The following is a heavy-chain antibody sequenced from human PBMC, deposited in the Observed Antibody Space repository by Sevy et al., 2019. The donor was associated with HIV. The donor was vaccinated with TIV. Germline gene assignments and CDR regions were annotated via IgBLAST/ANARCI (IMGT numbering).Heavy chain of an antibody. J-gene: IGHJ5*02. CDR2: INHSGST. V-gene: IGHV4-34*01. D-gene: IGHD6-6*01. CDR1: GGSFSGYY. Sequence: SETLSLTCAVYGGSFSGYYWSWIRQPPGKGLEWIGEINHSGSTNYNPSLKSRVTISVDTSKNQFSLKLSSVTAADTAVYYCVSLPSIAARRNWFDPWGQGTLVTVSS. CDR3: VSLPSIAARRNWFDP.